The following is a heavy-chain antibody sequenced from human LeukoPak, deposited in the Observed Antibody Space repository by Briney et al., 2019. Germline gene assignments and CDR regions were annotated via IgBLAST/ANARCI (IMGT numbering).Heavy chain of an antibody. CDR2: IYYSGST. CDR1: GGSISSGDYY. V-gene: IGHV4-30-4*01. J-gene: IGHJ6*02. Sequence: SQTLSLTCTVSGGSISSGDYYWSWIRQPPGKGLEWIGYIYYSGSTYYNPSPKSRVTISVGTSKNQFSLKLSSVTAADTAVYYCARDGTSPNGYYYYGMDVWGQGTTVTVSS. CDR3: ARDGTSPNGYYYYGMDV. D-gene: IGHD2-2*01.